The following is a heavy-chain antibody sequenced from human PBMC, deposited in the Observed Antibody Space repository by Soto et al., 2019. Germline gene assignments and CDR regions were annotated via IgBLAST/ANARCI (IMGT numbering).Heavy chain of an antibody. CDR1: GFTFSSYA. V-gene: IGHV3-23*01. CDR2: IGGSGS. Sequence: EVQLLESGGGLVQPGGSLRLSCAASGFTFSSYAMSWVRQAPGKGLEWVSTIGGSGSYYADSVKGRFTISRDNSKNTLSLQIASLRAEDRAGHYCADCRIPVAGTCGLFDYWGQGTLVTVSS. CDR3: ADCRIPVAGTCGLFDY. J-gene: IGHJ4*02. D-gene: IGHD6-19*01.